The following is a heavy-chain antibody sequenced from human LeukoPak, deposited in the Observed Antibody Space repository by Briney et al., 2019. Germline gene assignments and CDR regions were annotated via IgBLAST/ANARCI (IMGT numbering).Heavy chain of an antibody. Sequence: SVKVSCKASGGTFSSYAISWVRQAPGQGLEWMGRIIPIFGTANYSQKFQGRVTITTDESTSTAYMELSSLRSEGTAVYYCARSQYSSGWDFHYWGQGTLVTVSS. CDR3: ARSQYSSGWDFHY. J-gene: IGHJ4*02. CDR2: IIPIFGTA. CDR1: GGTFSSYA. D-gene: IGHD6-19*01. V-gene: IGHV1-69*05.